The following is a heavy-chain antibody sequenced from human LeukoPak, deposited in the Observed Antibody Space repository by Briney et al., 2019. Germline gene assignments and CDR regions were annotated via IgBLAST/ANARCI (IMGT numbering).Heavy chain of an antibody. CDR2: IYYSGST. V-gene: IGHV4-59*08. D-gene: IGHD3-10*01. CDR1: GGSISSYY. J-gene: IGHJ4*02. Sequence: SETLSLTCTVSGGSISSYYWSWIRQPPGKGLEWIGYIYYSGSTNYNPSLKSRVTISVDTSKNQFSLKLSSVTAADTAVYYCASLYYYGSGSYYPFDYWGQGTLVTVSS. CDR3: ASLYYYGSGSYYPFDY.